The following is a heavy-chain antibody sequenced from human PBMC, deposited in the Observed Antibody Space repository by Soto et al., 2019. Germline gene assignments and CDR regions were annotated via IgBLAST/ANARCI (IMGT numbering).Heavy chain of an antibody. J-gene: IGHJ4*02. CDR1: GFVFSTYS. V-gene: IGHV3-48*02. CDR2: ISSSSSTI. CDR3: ASPAGRVDYFDY. Sequence: EVQLVESGGGLVQPGGSLRLSCAASGFVFSTYSMNWVRQAPGKGLEWVSYISSSSSTIYYADSVQGRFTISRDNAKNSLYLQVTSLRDEDTAVYYCASPAGRVDYFDYWGQGTLVTVSS. D-gene: IGHD2-15*01.